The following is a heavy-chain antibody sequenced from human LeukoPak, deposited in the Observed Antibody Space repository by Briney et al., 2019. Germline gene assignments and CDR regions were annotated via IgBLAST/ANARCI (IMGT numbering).Heavy chain of an antibody. D-gene: IGHD3-3*01. J-gene: IGHJ6*03. CDR2: FDPEDGET. Sequence: ASVKVSCKVSGYTLTELSMHWVRQAPGKGLEWMGGFDPEDGETIYAQKFQGRVTMTEDTSTDTAYMELSSLRSEDTAVYYCATGVGKSPLRFLEWLYPRSMDVWGKGTTVTVSS. CDR1: GYTLTELS. CDR3: ATGVGKSPLRFLEWLYPRSMDV. V-gene: IGHV1-24*01.